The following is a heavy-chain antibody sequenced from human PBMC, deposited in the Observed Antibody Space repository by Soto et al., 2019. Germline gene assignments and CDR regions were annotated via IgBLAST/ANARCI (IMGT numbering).Heavy chain of an antibody. CDR1: GGTFSSHS. D-gene: IGHD4-17*01. J-gene: IGHJ4*02. CDR2: IITLFGTA. Sequence: VQLMQSGAEVKQPGSSVKVSCKASGGTFSSHSINWVRQAPGQGLEWMGGIITLFGTANYAQNLQGRVTITADQPTSTAYMELNSLRSDDTAVYYCAREVGYGDFPAALLDWGQGTLVTVSS. CDR3: AREVGYGDFPAALLD. V-gene: IGHV1-69*01.